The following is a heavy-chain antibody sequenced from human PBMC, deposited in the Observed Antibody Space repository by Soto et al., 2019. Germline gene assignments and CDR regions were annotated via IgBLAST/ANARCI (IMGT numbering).Heavy chain of an antibody. CDR3: AREKVGTTFFDN. CDR1: GFAISLIYY. CDR2: IYPSVSS. V-gene: IGHV4-38-2*02. J-gene: IGHJ4*02. D-gene: IGHD1-1*01. Sequence: SETLSPTFTPSGFAISLIYYWSWFRQTPGKGLEWIGSIYPSVSSYHNPSLATRLRLSIDTSKNQFTLNLTSVTAADTALYFCAREKVGTTFFDNWGQG.